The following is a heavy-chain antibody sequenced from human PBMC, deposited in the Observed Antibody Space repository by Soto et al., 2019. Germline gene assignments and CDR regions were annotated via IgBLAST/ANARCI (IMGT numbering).Heavy chain of an antibody. Sequence: EVQLVESGGGLIQPGGSLRLSCAASGFSVRHEYMSWVRQTPGKGLEWVSVIHNDDKTYYADSVKARFTISREIPQNTVFLQLNSLRAEDTALYYCARNQSWGSSHWYFDLWGRGTLVTVS. CDR1: GFSVRHEY. V-gene: IGHV3-53*01. CDR3: ARNQSWGSSHWYFDL. J-gene: IGHJ2*01. D-gene: IGHD7-27*01. CDR2: IHNDDKT.